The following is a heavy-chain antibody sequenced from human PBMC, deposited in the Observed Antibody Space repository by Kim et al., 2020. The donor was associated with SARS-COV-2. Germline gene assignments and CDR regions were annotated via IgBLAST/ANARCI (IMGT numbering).Heavy chain of an antibody. D-gene: IGHD2-2*01. J-gene: IGHJ2*01. CDR1: GFTFSSYW. V-gene: IGHV3-7*01. Sequence: GGSLRLSCAASGFTFSSYWMSWVRQAPGKGLEWVANIKQDGSEKYYVDSVKGRFTISRDNAKNSLYLQMNSLRAEDTAVYYCARVRCSSTSCYRWYFDLWGRGTLVTVSS. CDR3: ARVRCSSTSCYRWYFDL. CDR2: IKQDGSEK.